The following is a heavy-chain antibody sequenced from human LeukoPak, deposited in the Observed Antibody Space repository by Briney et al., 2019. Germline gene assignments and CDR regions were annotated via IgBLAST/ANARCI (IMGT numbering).Heavy chain of an antibody. Sequence: GGSLRLSCSASGFTFTNYGMNWVRQAPGKGLEWVSSISSSSTYIYYADSVKGRFTISRDNAKNSLYLQINSLRAEDTAVYYCARVYSYNFDYWGQGTLVTVSS. V-gene: IGHV3-21*01. CDR3: ARVYSYNFDY. CDR1: GFTFTNYG. J-gene: IGHJ4*02. D-gene: IGHD5-18*01. CDR2: ISSSSTYI.